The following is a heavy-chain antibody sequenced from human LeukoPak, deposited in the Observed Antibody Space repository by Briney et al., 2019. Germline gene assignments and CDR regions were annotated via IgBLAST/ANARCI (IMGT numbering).Heavy chain of an antibody. CDR3: TSWGDTTAEYFQR. V-gene: IGHV3-7*01. CDR2: IKHDGSEK. J-gene: IGHJ1*01. Sequence: GGSLRLSCAASGFIFTNYFMSWVRQAPGKGLEWVASIKHDGSEKYYVDSVRGRFTISRDNTMNSLYLQMNSLRVEDTAVYYCTSWGDTTAEYFQRWGQGTLVTVSS. CDR1: GFIFTNYF. D-gene: IGHD2-21*02.